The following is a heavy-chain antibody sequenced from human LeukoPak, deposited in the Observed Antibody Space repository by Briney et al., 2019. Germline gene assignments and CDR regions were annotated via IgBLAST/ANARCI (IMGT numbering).Heavy chain of an antibody. Sequence: SETLSLTCTVSGGSISSSSYYWGWIRQPPGKGLEWIGSIYYSGSTYYNPSLKSRVTISVDTSKNQFSLKLSSVTAADTAVYYCARRLARGGWFDPWGQGTLVTVSS. J-gene: IGHJ5*02. CDR3: ARRLARGGWFDP. CDR1: GGSISSSSYY. CDR2: IYYSGST. V-gene: IGHV4-39*01. D-gene: IGHD2-21*01.